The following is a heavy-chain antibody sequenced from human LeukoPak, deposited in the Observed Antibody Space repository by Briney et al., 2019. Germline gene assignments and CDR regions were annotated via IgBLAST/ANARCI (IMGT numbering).Heavy chain of an antibody. CDR1: GGSFSGYF. J-gene: IGHJ4*02. CDR3: ARGSVYYGDSSVYFDY. Sequence: PSETLSLTCAVYGGSFSGYFWIYVRQPPGKGLEWIGEINHRGSTNYNPSLKSRVTISVDTSKNEFSLRLSSVTAADTAVYYCARGSVYYGDSSVYFDYWGQGTLVTVSS. D-gene: IGHD3-22*01. V-gene: IGHV4-34*01. CDR2: INHRGST.